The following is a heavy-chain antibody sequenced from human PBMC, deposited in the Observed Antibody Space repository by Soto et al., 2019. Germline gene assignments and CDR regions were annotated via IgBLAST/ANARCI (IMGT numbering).Heavy chain of an antibody. D-gene: IGHD3-22*01. Sequence: DVQLVESGGGLVQPGRSLRLSCAASGFKFEDYAMFWVRQPPGKGLEWVSGISWNSGNIVYADSVKGRFTISRDNTKNXLYLQMNSLRPEDTVLYYCVKDTYDTSGYWGYFDSWGQGTQVTVSS. CDR3: VKDTYDTSGYWGYFDS. CDR2: ISWNSGNI. V-gene: IGHV3-9*01. J-gene: IGHJ4*02. CDR1: GFKFEDYA.